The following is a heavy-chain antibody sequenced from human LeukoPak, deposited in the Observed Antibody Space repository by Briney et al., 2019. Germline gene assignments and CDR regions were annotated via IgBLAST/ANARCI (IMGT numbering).Heavy chain of an antibody. V-gene: IGHV3-7*01. J-gene: IGHJ4*02. CDR1: GFSFRNYW. Sequence: GSLRLSCAASGFSFRNYWMGWVRQAPGKGLEWVANTKPDGSAEYYADSVRGRFTASRDNANNLLYLQMNWLRAEDTAVYYCARDGGLHTNFDYWGQGTLLTVSS. CDR2: TKPDGSAE. D-gene: IGHD2-15*01. CDR3: ARDGGLHTNFDY.